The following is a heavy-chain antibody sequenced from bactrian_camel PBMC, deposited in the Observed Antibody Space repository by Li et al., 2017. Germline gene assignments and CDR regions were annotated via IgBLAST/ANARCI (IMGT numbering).Heavy chain of an antibody. J-gene: IGHJ4*01. CDR3: AKSPHGTWDY. D-gene: IGHD6*01. Sequence: DVQLVESGGGLVQPGGSLRLSCVASGFTFSTYPMTWVRQRPGKGLEWVSSISSGSTTYYADSVKGRLTISRDNAKNTVYLQLNTLKTEDTAMYYCAKSPHGTWDYWGKGTQVTVS. CDR2: SISSGSTT. V-gene: IGHV3S35*01. CDR1: GFTFSTYP.